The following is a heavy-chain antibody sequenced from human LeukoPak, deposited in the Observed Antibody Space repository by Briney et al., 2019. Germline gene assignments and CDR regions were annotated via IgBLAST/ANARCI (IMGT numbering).Heavy chain of an antibody. D-gene: IGHD1-26*01. CDR1: GDSINNYY. Sequence: PSQTLSLTCTVSGDSINNYYWSWIRQPPGKELEWIGYVSYSGTPDSNPSLKSRVTISLDTSKNQFTLQLSSVTAADTAVYYCARQKWDRLTYYYYGMDVWGQGTTVTVSS. CDR2: VSYSGTP. CDR3: ARQKWDRLTYYYYGMDV. J-gene: IGHJ6*02. V-gene: IGHV4-59*08.